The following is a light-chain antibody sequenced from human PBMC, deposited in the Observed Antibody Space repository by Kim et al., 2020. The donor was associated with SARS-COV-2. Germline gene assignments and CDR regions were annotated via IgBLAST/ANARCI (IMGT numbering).Light chain of an antibody. CDR2: EDS. V-gene: IGLV6-57*04. CDR1: SGSIASDY. J-gene: IGLJ3*02. CDR3: QSYDGSNHWV. Sequence: FMLTQPHSVSESPGKTVTISCTRSSGSIASDYVQWFQQRPGSAPTTVIYEDSQRPSGVPDRFSGSIDSSSNSASLTISGLKTEDEADYYCQSYDGSNHWVFGGGTQLTVL.